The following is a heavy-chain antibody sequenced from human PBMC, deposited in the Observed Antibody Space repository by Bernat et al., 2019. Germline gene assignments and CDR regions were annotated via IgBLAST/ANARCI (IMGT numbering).Heavy chain of an antibody. CDR3: AKGTSGAGDFDY. CDR1: GFTFSTYA. V-gene: IGHV3-30-3*01. J-gene: IGHJ4*02. CDR2: ISYDGGNR. D-gene: IGHD3-3*02. Sequence: QVQLVESGGGVVQPGRSLRLSCAASGFTFSTYAIHWVRQAPGKGLEWVAVISYDGGNRYYADSVKGRFIISRDNSKNTLYLQMNSLRAEDTAVYYCAKGTSGAGDFDYWGQGALVTVSS.